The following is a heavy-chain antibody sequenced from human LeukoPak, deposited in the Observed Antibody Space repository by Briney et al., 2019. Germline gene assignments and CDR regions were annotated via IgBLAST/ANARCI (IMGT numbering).Heavy chain of an antibody. J-gene: IGHJ4*02. V-gene: IGHV3-66*02. CDR1: GFTVSSNY. CDR3: ARPPTVTTRGYYFGY. Sequence: GGSLRLSCAASGFTVSSNYMSWVRQAPGKGLEWVSMIYSGGSTYYANSVKGRFTISRDNSKNTVYLEMNSLRPEDTAVYYCARPPTVTTRGYYFGYWGQGTLVTVSS. D-gene: IGHD4-17*01. CDR2: IYSGGST.